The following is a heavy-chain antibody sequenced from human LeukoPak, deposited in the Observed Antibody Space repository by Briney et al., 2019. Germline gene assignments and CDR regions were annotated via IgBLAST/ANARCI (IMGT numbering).Heavy chain of an antibody. CDR1: GGSISYY. CDR3: ARRSYDILTGYYNNWFDP. CDR2: IYTSGSR. J-gene: IGHJ5*02. Sequence: SETLSLTCTVSGGSISYYWSWIRQPAGKGLEWIGRIYTSGSRNYNPSLRSGDTISLDTSKNQFSLKLSSVTAADTAVYYCARRSYDILTGYYNNWFDPWGQGTLVTVSS. V-gene: IGHV4-4*07. D-gene: IGHD3-9*01.